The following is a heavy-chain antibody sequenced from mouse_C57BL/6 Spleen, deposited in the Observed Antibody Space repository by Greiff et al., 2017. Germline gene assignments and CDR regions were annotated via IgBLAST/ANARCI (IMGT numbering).Heavy chain of an antibody. CDR3: ARTTGQYYFDY. CDR1: GYAFTNYL. D-gene: IGHD4-1*02. J-gene: IGHJ2*01. CDR2: INPGSGGT. V-gene: IGHV1-54*01. Sequence: VQLQQSGAELVRPGTSVKVSCKASGYAFTNYLIEWVKQRPGQSLEWIGVINPGSGGTNYNEKFKGKATLTADKSSSTAYMQLSSLTSEDSAVYFCARTTGQYYFDYWGQGTTLTVSS.